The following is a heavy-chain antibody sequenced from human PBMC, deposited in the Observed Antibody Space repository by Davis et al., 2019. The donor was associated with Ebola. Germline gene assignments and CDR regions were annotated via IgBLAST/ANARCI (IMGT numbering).Heavy chain of an antibody. CDR2: MNPDSGNT. D-gene: IGHD4/OR15-4a*01. V-gene: IGHV1-8*02. Sequence: ASVKVSCKASGYIFSINDINWVRQATGQGLEWMGWMNPDSGNTGYASKFQGRVTMTRNNSITTAYMELSSLRSEDTAVYYCARPIEKRCSPGCFDLWGRGTLVTVSS. CDR3: ARPIEKRCSPGCFDL. J-gene: IGHJ2*01. CDR1: GYIFSIND.